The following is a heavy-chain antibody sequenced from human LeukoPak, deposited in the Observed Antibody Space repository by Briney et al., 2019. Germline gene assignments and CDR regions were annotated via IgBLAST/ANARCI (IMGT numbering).Heavy chain of an antibody. D-gene: IGHD2-2*01. CDR1: GGSISSYY. CDR2: IYYSGRT. Sequence: SETLSLTCTVSGGSISSYYWSWIRQPPGKGLEWIGYIYYSGRTNYNPSLKCRVTISVDTSKNQFSLKLSSVTAADTAVYYCARWGEYCSSTSCYGVNAFDIWGQGIMVTVSS. V-gene: IGHV4-59*01. CDR3: ARWGEYCSSTSCYGVNAFDI. J-gene: IGHJ3*02.